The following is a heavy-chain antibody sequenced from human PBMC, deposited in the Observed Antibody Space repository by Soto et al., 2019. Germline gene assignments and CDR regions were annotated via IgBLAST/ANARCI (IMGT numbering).Heavy chain of an antibody. Sequence: ASVKVSCKASGYSFTDYHIHWVRQAPGQGLEWLVRINPKSRGPSTAQKFQGWVTMTRDRSISTVYMALTRLRSDDTAVYYCARDNAGPAARPGWFDPWGQAPLVTISS. CDR1: GYSFTDYH. D-gene: IGHD6-6*01. V-gene: IGHV1-2*04. CDR2: INPKSRGP. J-gene: IGHJ5*02. CDR3: ARDNAGPAARPGWFDP.